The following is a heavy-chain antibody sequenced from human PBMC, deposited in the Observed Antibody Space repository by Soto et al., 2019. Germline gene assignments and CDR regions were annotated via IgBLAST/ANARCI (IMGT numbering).Heavy chain of an antibody. CDR1: GGSFSGYY. V-gene: IGHV4-34*01. CDR2: INHSGST. CDR3: ARGSSRRWGYCSGGSCYPRGGYFDY. Sequence: SETLSLTCAVYGGSFSGYYWSWIRQPPGKGLEWIGEINHSGSTNYNPSLKSRVTISVDTSKNQFSLKLSSVTAADTAEYYCARGSSRRWGYCSGGSCYPRGGYFDYWGQGTLVTVSS. J-gene: IGHJ4*02. D-gene: IGHD2-15*01.